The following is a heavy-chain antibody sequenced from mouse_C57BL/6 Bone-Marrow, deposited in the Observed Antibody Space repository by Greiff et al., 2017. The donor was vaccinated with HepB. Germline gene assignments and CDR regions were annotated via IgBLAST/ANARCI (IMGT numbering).Heavy chain of an antibody. CDR2: IYPGDGDT. D-gene: IGHD1-1*01. CDR3: ARTTVVATGYWYFDV. V-gene: IGHV1-82*01. Sequence: QVQLQQSGPELVKPGASVKISCKASGYAFSSSWINWVKQRPGKGLEWIGRIYPGDGDTNYNGKFKGKATLTADKSSSTAYMQLSSLTSEDSAVYFCARTTVVATGYWYFDVWGTGTTVTVSS. J-gene: IGHJ1*03. CDR1: GYAFSSSW.